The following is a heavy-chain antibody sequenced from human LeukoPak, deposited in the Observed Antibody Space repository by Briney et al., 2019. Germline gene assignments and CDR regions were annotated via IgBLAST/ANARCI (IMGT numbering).Heavy chain of an antibody. D-gene: IGHD4-17*01. CDR1: GGSLSSYY. CDR3: AGDHDGEDYGNAFDI. Sequence: SETLSLTCTVSGGSLSSYYWSWIRQPAGKGLEWIGRIYTSGNTNYNPSLKSRVTMSVDTPKTQFSLKLSSVTAADTAVYYCAGDHDGEDYGNAFDIWGQGTMVTVSS. V-gene: IGHV4-4*07. J-gene: IGHJ3*02. CDR2: IYTSGNT.